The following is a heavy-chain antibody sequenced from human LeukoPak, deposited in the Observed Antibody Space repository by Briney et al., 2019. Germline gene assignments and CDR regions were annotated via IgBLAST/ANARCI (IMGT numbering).Heavy chain of an antibody. CDR2: IYYDGST. CDR1: GFTFSSYA. Sequence: GSLRLSCAASGFTFSSYAMSWVRQAPGKGLEWIGYIYYDGSTNYNPSLQSRVTISVDTSKNQFSVKLKSVTAADTAVYYCARSRVIGASPYYCDYWGQGTLVTVSS. V-gene: IGHV4-59*01. CDR3: ARSRVIGASPYYCDY. J-gene: IGHJ4*02. D-gene: IGHD2-21*01.